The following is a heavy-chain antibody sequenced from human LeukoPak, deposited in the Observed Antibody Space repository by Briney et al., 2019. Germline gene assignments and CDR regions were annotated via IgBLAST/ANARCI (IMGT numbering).Heavy chain of an antibody. CDR3: ARDLWGANHTPAKICSGGSCYSGYWFDP. D-gene: IGHD2-15*01. CDR1: GGSISSSSYY. Sequence: PETLSLTCTVSGGSISSSSYYWGWIRQPPGKGLEWIGSIYYSGSTYYNPSLKSRVTISVDTSKNQFSLKLSSVTAADTAVYYCARDLWGANHTPAKICSGGSCYSGYWFDPWGQGTLVTVSS. J-gene: IGHJ5*02. CDR2: IYYSGST. V-gene: IGHV4-39*07.